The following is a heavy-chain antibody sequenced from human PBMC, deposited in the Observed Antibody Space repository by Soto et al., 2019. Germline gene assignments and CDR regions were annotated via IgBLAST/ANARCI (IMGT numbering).Heavy chain of an antibody. D-gene: IGHD1-1*01. CDR2: ITEGGTT. CDR1: GDSFGGYF. V-gene: IGHV4-34*01. CDR3: ARGDDAMLSPNFDD. Sequence: XETLSFPGAVHGDSFGGYFWTWIRQPPGKGLDWIAEITEGGTTNYSPSLKSRVSIAVDSSKRQFSLTLSSVTAADTAMYYCARGDDAMLSPNFDDWSQGSLVTVSS. J-gene: IGHJ5*02.